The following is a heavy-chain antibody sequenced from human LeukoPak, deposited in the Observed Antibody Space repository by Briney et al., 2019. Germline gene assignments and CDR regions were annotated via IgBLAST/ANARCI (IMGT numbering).Heavy chain of an antibody. CDR2: IYPGDSDT. J-gene: IGHJ4*02. Sequence: GESLKISCKGSGYSFTSYRIGWVRQMPGKGLEWMGIIYPGDSDTRYSPSFQGQVTISADKSISTAYLQWSSLKASDTAMYYCARGPFYSSSSGEDYYFDYWGQGTLVTVSS. D-gene: IGHD6-6*01. CDR1: GYSFTSYR. CDR3: ARGPFYSSSSGEDYYFDY. V-gene: IGHV5-51*01.